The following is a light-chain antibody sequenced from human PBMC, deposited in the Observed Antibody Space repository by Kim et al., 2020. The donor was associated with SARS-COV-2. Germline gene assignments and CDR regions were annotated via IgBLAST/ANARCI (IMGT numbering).Light chain of an antibody. CDR1: SLRSYC. Sequence: SSELTQDPAVSVALGPTVRITCQGDSLRSYCASWYQQKPGQAPVVVIYGKNNRPSGIPDRFSGSRSGNTASLTITGAQAEDEADYYCDSRDNSGNHLVFGGGTKLTVL. V-gene: IGLV3-19*01. J-gene: IGLJ2*01. CDR2: GKN. CDR3: DSRDNSGNHLV.